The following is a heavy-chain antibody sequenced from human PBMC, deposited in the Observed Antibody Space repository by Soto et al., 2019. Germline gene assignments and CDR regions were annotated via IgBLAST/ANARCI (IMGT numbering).Heavy chain of an antibody. J-gene: IGHJ4*02. D-gene: IGHD6-13*01. Sequence: SVKVSCKASGGTFSSYAISWVRQAPGQGLEWMGGIIPIFGTANYAQKFQGRVTITADESTSTAYMELSSLRSEDTAVYYCARSRRIAAAGTPQGYWGQGTLVTVSS. V-gene: IGHV1-69*13. CDR1: GGTFSSYA. CDR3: ARSRRIAAAGTPQGY. CDR2: IIPIFGTA.